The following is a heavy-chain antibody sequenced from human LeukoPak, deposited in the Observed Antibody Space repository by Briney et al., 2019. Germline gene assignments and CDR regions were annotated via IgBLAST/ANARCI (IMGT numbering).Heavy chain of an antibody. J-gene: IGHJ5*02. CDR1: GGSFSGYY. CDR2: INHSGST. V-gene: IGHV4-34*01. D-gene: IGHD4-17*01. CDR3: ARGGVPYGDYYWFDA. Sequence: PSETLSLTCAVYGGSFSGYYWSWIRHPPGKGLEWIGEINHSGSTNYNPPIKSRVTISVDTSKNQFSLKLSSVTAADTAVYYCARGGVPYGDYYWFDAWGQGTLVTVSS.